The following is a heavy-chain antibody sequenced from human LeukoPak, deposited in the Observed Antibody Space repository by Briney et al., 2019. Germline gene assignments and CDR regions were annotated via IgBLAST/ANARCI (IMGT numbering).Heavy chain of an antibody. CDR1: GFTASSNF. D-gene: IGHD6-19*01. Sequence: GGSLRLSCAASGFTASSNFMSWVRHPPGKGLEWVSLIYIGGSTHYADSVKGRFTISRDNSKNTLYLQMNSLRAEDTAVYYCAMTSSSGWYLVYWGQGTLVTVSS. CDR3: AMTSSSGWYLVY. V-gene: IGHV3-66*01. CDR2: IYIGGST. J-gene: IGHJ4*02.